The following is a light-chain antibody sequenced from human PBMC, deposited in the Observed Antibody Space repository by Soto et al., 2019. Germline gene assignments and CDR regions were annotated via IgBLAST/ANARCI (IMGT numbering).Light chain of an antibody. J-gene: IGLJ3*02. CDR1: DSNIGDNY. CDR2: ENN. CDR3: GAWDSSLSVGV. Sequence: SVLTQPPSVSAAPGQKVTISCSGSDSNIGDNYVSWYQQLPPAAPKLLIYENNKRPSGIPDRFSGSKSGTSATLGITGLQTGDEADYHCGAWDSSLSVGVFGGGTKLTVL. V-gene: IGLV1-51*02.